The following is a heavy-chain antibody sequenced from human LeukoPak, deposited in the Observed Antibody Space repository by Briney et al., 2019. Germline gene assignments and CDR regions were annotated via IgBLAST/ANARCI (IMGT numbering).Heavy chain of an antibody. CDR2: IWYDGSDK. V-gene: IGHV3-33*06. J-gene: IGHJ4*02. CDR3: AKDQGRVVPAAYFDY. D-gene: IGHD2-2*01. Sequence: GGSLRLSCAASGFTFSSYGMHWVRQAPGKGLEWVAVIWYDGSDKYYADSVKGRFTISRDNSKNTLYLQMNSLRAEDTAVYCCAKDQGRVVPAAYFDYWGQGTLVTVSS. CDR1: GFTFSSYG.